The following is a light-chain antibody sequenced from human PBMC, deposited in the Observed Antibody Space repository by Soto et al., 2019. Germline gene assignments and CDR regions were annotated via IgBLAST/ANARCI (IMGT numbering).Light chain of an antibody. CDR2: GAY. J-gene: IGKJ1*01. Sequence: EIVLTQSPGTLSLSPGERATLSCRASQSVSSYLAWYQQKPGQAPRLLIYGAYTRATGFPARFSGSGSGTEFTLTISSLEPEDFAVYYCQQRSNWPSWTFGQGTKVDIK. V-gene: IGKV3-11*01. CDR1: QSVSSY. CDR3: QQRSNWPSWT.